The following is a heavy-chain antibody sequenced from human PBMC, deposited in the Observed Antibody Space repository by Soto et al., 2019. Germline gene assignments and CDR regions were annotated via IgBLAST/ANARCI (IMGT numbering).Heavy chain of an antibody. D-gene: IGHD3-3*01. CDR3: ARASRRAYYDFWSGYHHYYMDV. CDR1: GYTFTNYD. Sequence: GASVKVSCKASGYTFTNYDMNWVLQATGQGLEWMGWMNPNSGNTGYAQKFQGRVTMTRNTSISTAYMELSSLRSEDTAVYYCARASRRAYYDFWSGYHHYYMDVWGKGTTVTVSS. V-gene: IGHV1-8*01. J-gene: IGHJ6*03. CDR2: MNPNSGNT.